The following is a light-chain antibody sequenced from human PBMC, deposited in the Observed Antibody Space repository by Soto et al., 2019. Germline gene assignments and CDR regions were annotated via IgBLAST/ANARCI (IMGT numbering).Light chain of an antibody. CDR1: QSLSYW. Sequence: DIQMTQSPSTLSASVGDTVTITCRASQSLSYWLAWYQQKPGQAPKLLIHKASTLECVVQSRFSGSGSGTEFTLTISSLQPDDFATFYCQQYDRFPYTFGQGTKLEIK. J-gene: IGKJ2*01. V-gene: IGKV1-5*03. CDR2: KAS. CDR3: QQYDRFPYT.